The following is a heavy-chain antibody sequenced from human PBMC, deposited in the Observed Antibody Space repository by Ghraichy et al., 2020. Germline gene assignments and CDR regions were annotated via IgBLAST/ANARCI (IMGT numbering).Heavy chain of an antibody. CDR1: GGTFSSYA. J-gene: IGHJ6*02. CDR3: ARDLGLPAARYYYGMDV. V-gene: IGHV1-69*13. CDR2: IIPIFGTA. D-gene: IGHD3-16*01. Sequence: SVKVSCKASGGTFSSYAISWVRQAPGQGLEWMGGIIPIFGTANYAQKFQGRVTITADESTSTAYMELSSLRSEDTAVYYCARDLGLPAARYYYGMDVWGQGTTVTVSS.